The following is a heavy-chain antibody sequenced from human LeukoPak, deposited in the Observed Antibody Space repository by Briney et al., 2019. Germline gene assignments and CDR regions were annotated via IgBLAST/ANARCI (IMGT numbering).Heavy chain of an antibody. CDR1: GGSISSYY. Sequence: PSETLSLTCTDSGGSISSYYWSWIRQPPGKGLEWIGYIYYSGSTNYNPSLKSRVAISVDTSKNQFSLKLSSVTAADTAVYYCARDYGDFYGMDVWGQGTTVTVSS. CDR2: IYYSGST. V-gene: IGHV4-59*01. J-gene: IGHJ6*02. CDR3: ARDYGDFYGMDV. D-gene: IGHD4-17*01.